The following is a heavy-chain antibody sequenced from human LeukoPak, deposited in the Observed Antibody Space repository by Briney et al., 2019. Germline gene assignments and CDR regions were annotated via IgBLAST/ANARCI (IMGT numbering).Heavy chain of an antibody. J-gene: IGHJ4*02. CDR2: ISAYNGNT. V-gene: IGHV1-18*01. D-gene: IGHD5-18*01. CDR1: GYTFTSYG. CDR3: ARQSSPHVDTAMVWVTY. Sequence: ASVKVSCKAYGYTFTSYGISWVRQAPGQGLEWMGWISAYNGNTNYAQKLQGRVTMTTDTSTSTAYMELRSLRSDDTAVYYCARQSSPHVDTAMVWVTYWGQGTLVTVSS.